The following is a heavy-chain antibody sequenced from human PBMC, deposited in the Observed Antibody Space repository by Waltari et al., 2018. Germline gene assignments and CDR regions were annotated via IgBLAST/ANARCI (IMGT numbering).Heavy chain of an antibody. CDR2: IYYTGST. V-gene: IGHV4-59*02. D-gene: IGHD6-13*01. CDR3: ARGSSSGWYGYFDY. CDR1: GGSVNTYY. J-gene: IGHJ4*02. Sequence: QVQLQESGPRLVKPSETLSLTCTVSGGSVNTYYWSWIRQPPGKGLEWIGYIYYTGSTNYNPSLKSRVTISVDTSKNQFSLNLTSVTAADTAVYYCARGSSSGWYGYFDYWGQGNLVTVSS.